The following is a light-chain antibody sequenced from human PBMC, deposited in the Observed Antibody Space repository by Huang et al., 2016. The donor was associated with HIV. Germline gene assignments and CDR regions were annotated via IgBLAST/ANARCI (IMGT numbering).Light chain of an antibody. CDR2: TTS. V-gene: IGKV1-NL1*01. CDR3: QQYYGTPT. J-gene: IGKJ1*01. CDR1: QGISNS. Sequence: DIQMTQSPSSLSSSVGDRVTITCRASQGISNSLAWYQQKPGKAPKLLLHTTSRSESGVPSRFSGSGSGADYTLTISSLQPEDFATYYCQQYYGTPTFGQGTRVEIK.